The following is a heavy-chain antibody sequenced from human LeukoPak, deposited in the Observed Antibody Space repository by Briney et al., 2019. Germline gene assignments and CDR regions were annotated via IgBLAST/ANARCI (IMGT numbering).Heavy chain of an antibody. D-gene: IGHD4-11*01. CDR2: MNPNSGNT. J-gene: IGHJ4*02. CDR3: ATGVTPAYYFDY. Sequence: ASVKVSCKASGYTFTSYDINWVRQATGQGLEWMGWMNPNSGNTGYAQKFQGRVTMTRNTSISTAYMELSSLRSEDTAVYYCATGVTPAYYFDYWGQGTLVTVSS. CDR1: GYTFTSYD. V-gene: IGHV1-8*01.